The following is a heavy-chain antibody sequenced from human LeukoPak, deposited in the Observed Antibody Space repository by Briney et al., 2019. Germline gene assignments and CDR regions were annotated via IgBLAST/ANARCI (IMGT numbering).Heavy chain of an antibody. CDR2: IYYSGST. Sequence: PSETLSLTCTVSGGSISSSSYYWGWIPQPPGKGLEWIGSIYYSGSTYYNPSLKSRVTISVDTSKNQFSLKLRSVTAADTAVYYCARQYSSKEGWFDPWGQGTLVTVFS. D-gene: IGHD6-13*01. J-gene: IGHJ5*02. V-gene: IGHV4-39*07. CDR1: GGSISSSSYY. CDR3: ARQYSSKEGWFDP.